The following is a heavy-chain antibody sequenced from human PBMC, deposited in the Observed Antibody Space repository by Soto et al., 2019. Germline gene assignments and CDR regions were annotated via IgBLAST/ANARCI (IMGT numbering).Heavy chain of an antibody. CDR2: ISGSGGST. D-gene: IGHD3-3*01. Sequence: GGSLRLSCAASGFTVSSNYMSWVRQTPGKGLEWVSAISGSGGSTYYADSVKGRFTISRDNSKNTLYLQMNSLRAEDTAVYYCATRGLRFPFDYWGQGTLVTVSS. CDR3: ATRGLRFPFDY. CDR1: GFTVSSNY. V-gene: IGHV3-23*01. J-gene: IGHJ4*02.